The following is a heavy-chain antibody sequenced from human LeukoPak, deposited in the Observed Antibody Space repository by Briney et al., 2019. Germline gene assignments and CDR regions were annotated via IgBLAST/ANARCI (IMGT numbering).Heavy chain of an antibody. D-gene: IGHD3-3*01. Sequence: GESLKISCKGSGYSFTSYWIGWVRQMPGKGLEWMGIIYPGDSDTRYSPSFQGQVTISADKSISTAYLQWSSLKASDTAMYYCAVSSRIFGVNKGWFDPWGQGTLVTVSS. CDR1: GYSFTSYW. CDR3: AVSSRIFGVNKGWFDP. CDR2: IYPGDSDT. V-gene: IGHV5-51*01. J-gene: IGHJ5*02.